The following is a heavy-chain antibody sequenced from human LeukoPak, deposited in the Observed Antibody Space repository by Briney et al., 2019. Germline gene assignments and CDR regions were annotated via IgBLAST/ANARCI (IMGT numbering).Heavy chain of an antibody. Sequence: ASVKVSCKASGYTFTSYYMHWVRQAPGQGLEWLGLINPSGGSTSYAQKFQGRVTMTRDTSTSTVYMELSSLRSEDTAVYYCARVGGSMVRGATRDYYGMDVWGKGTTVTVSS. V-gene: IGHV1-46*01. D-gene: IGHD3-10*01. CDR1: GYTFTSYY. CDR2: INPSGGST. CDR3: ARVGGSMVRGATRDYYGMDV. J-gene: IGHJ6*04.